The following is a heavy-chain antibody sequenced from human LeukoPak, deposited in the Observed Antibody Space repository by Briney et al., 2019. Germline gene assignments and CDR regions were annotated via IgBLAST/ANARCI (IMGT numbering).Heavy chain of an antibody. V-gene: IGHV4-34*01. CDR2: INPRGST. CDR1: GESFSSHY. Sequence: SETLSLTCGVSGESFSSHYWTWIRQPPGKGLEWIGEINPRGSTDYNPSLESRVTVSADTSRNQLSLSLTSVTAADSALYFCARGLRQGSAWSWGPKEKSYQYMDVWGTGTTVIVSS. CDR3: ARGLRQGSAWSWGPKEKSYQYMDV. J-gene: IGHJ6*04. D-gene: IGHD6-19*01.